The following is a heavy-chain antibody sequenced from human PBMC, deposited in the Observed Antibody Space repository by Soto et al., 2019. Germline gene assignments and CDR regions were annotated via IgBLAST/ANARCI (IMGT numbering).Heavy chain of an antibody. V-gene: IGHV1-18*04. CDR3: AISTWSGSYSTMDV. J-gene: IGHJ6*02. D-gene: IGHD3-3*01. Sequence: QVQLVQSGPEVKKPGASVKVSCKASGSSFSNYGINWVRQAPGQGLEWMGWISSYNDNTKYAQKLQGRVTMTTDTSTSTAYMEVRSLRSDDTAVYYCAISTWSGSYSTMDVWGQGTTVTVSS. CDR2: ISSYNDNT. CDR1: GSSFSNYG.